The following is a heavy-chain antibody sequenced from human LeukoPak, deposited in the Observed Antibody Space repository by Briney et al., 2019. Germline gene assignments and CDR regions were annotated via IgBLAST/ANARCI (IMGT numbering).Heavy chain of an antibody. CDR3: ASSPASGSEFDY. CDR1: GGSISSSSYY. J-gene: IGHJ4*02. D-gene: IGHD3-3*01. CDR2: INHSGST. Sequence: SETLSLTCTVSGGSISSSSYYWGWIRQPPGKGLEWIGEINHSGSTNYNPSLKSRVTISVDTSKSQFSLKLSSVTAADTAVYYCASSPASGSEFDYWGQGTLVTVSS. V-gene: IGHV4-39*07.